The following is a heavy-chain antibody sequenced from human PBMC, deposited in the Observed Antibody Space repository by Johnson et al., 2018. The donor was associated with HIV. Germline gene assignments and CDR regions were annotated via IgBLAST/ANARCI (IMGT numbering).Heavy chain of an antibody. D-gene: IGHD4-11*01. CDR1: GFSLSSYA. CDR2: ISYDGSNK. J-gene: IGHJ3*01. V-gene: IGHV3-30*04. Sequence: QVQLVESGGGVVQPGRSLRLSCAASGFSLSSYAMHWVRQAPGKGLEWVAVISYDGSNKYYADSVKGRFTISRDNAKNSLYLQMNSLRTEDTAVYYCAKDSKRELVQGKDAFDFWGQGTMVIVSS. CDR3: AKDSKRELVQGKDAFDF.